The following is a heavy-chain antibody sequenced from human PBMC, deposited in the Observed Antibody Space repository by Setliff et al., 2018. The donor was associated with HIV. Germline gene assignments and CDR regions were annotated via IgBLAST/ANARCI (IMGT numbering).Heavy chain of an antibody. Sequence: GGSLRLSCAASGFTFSSYWMSWVRQAPGKGLEWVANIKQDGSEKYYVDSVKGRFTISRDNAKNSLYLQMNSLRAEDTAVYYCAREPIAVAGKQDFDYWGQGTLVTVSS. CDR2: IKQDGSEK. J-gene: IGHJ4*02. CDR3: AREPIAVAGKQDFDY. CDR1: GFTFSSYW. V-gene: IGHV3-7*03. D-gene: IGHD6-19*01.